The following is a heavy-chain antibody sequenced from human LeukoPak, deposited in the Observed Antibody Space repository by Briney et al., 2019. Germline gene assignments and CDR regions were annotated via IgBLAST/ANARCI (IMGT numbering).Heavy chain of an antibody. CDR3: ARGTAVDAFDI. J-gene: IGHJ3*02. D-gene: IGHD4-23*01. V-gene: IGHV4-61*01. Sequence: SETLSLTCTVSGGSVSSGSYYWSWIRQPPGKGLEWIGYIYYSGSTNYNPSLKSRVIISVDTSKNQFSLKLSSVTAADTAVYYCARGTAVDAFDIWGQGTMVTVSS. CDR2: IYYSGST. CDR1: GGSVSSGSYY.